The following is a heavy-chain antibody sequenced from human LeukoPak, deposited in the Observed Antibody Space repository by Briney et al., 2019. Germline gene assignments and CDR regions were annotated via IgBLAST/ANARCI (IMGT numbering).Heavy chain of an antibody. V-gene: IGHV1-69*13. Sequence: ASVKVSCKASGDTFSSYGISWVRQAPGQGLEWMGGIIPIFGTANYAQKFQGRVTITADESTSTAYMELSSLRSEDTAVYYCAAPMTTPYYYYYYGMDVWGQGTTVTVSS. J-gene: IGHJ6*02. CDR2: IIPIFGTA. D-gene: IGHD4-11*01. CDR3: AAPMTTPYYYYYYGMDV. CDR1: GDTFSSYG.